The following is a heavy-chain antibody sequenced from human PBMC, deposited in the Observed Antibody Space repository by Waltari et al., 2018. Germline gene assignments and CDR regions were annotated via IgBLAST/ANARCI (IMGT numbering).Heavy chain of an antibody. CDR3: VRDRDSGWPVDY. D-gene: IGHD6-19*01. CDR1: GFTFNTSW. V-gene: IGHV3-74*01. Sequence: EVQLVESGGGLVQPGGSLRLSCAASGFTFNTSWMQWVRQAPVKGRGWVSQINSDGGSTSYADSVEGRFTISRDHAKNTVHLQMNRLGAEYTAVYYCVRDRDSGWPVDYRGQGTLVTVSS. J-gene: IGHJ4*02. CDR2: INSDGGST.